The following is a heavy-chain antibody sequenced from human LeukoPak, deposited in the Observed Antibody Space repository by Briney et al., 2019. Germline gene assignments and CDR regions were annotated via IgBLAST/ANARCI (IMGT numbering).Heavy chain of an antibody. V-gene: IGHV4-59*01. CDR2: IYYSGST. Sequence: SETLSLTCTVSGGSINSYYWSWIRQPPEKGLEWIGYIYYSGSTNYNPSLKSRVTISVDTSKNQFSLKLSSVTAADTAVYYCARAGGSGYNNNWFDPWGQGTLVTVSS. CDR1: GGSINSYY. CDR3: ARAGGSGYNNNWFDP. J-gene: IGHJ5*02. D-gene: IGHD3-3*01.